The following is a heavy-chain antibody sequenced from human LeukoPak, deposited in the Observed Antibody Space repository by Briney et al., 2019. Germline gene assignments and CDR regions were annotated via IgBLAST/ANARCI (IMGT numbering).Heavy chain of an antibody. CDR3: TREAGATIGY. Sequence: PGGSLRLSCTASGFTFGDYAMSWVRQAPGKGLEGVGFIRSKAYGGTTEYAASVKGRFTISRDDSKSIAYLQMNSLKAEDTAVYYCTREAGATIGYWGQGTLVTVSS. J-gene: IGHJ4*02. V-gene: IGHV3-49*04. CDR1: GFTFGDYA. CDR2: IRSKAYGGTT. D-gene: IGHD1-26*01.